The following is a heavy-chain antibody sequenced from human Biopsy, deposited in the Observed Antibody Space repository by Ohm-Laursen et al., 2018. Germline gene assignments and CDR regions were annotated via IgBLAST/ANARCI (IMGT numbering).Heavy chain of an antibody. CDR3: ARADMVTTIVDY. CDR2: IYHTGST. CDR1: GDSISSGGHY. Sequence: TLSLTCPVSGDSISSGGHYWSWIRQFPGKGLEWIAYIYHTGSTYYNPSLKSRLSIAIDTSKNQFSVSLRSVTAADTAVYYCARADMVTTIVDYWGQGTLVTVSS. V-gene: IGHV4-31*03. J-gene: IGHJ4*02. D-gene: IGHD5-12*01.